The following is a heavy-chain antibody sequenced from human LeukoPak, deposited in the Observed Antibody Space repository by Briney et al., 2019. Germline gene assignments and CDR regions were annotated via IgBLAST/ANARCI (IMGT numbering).Heavy chain of an antibody. CDR3: GGGGYLLDY. CDR2: INSDGSSI. CDR1: GFTFGTDW. V-gene: IGHV3-74*01. J-gene: IGHJ4*02. D-gene: IGHD1-26*01. Sequence: PGGSLRLSCAASGFTFGTDWMNWVRQAPGKGLVWVSRINSDGSSISYADSVKGRFTISRDNAKNTLYLQMSSLRAEDTAVYYCGGGGYLLDYWGQGTLVTVSS.